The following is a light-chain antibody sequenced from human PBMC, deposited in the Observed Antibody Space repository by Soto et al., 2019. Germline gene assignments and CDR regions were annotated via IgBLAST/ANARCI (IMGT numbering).Light chain of an antibody. J-gene: IGLJ3*02. CDR3: GTWDSSLSAHWV. CDR1: SSNIGSNT. V-gene: IGLV1-51*01. Sequence: QSVLTQPPSASGTPGQTVAISCSGSSSNIGSNTVNWYQQFPGTAPKLLIYDNNKRPSGIPDRFSGSKSGTSATLGITGLQTGDEADYYCGTWDSSLSAHWVFGGGTKLTVL. CDR2: DNN.